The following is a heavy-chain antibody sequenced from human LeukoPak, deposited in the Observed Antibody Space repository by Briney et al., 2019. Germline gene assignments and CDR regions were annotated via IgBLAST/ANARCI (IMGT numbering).Heavy chain of an antibody. Sequence: SETLSLTCTVSGGSISSYYWSWIRQPPGMGLEWIGYIYYSGSTNYNPSLKSRVTISVDTSKNQFSLKLSSVTAADTAVYYCARMYYDILTGYHPFDYWGQGTLVTVSS. CDR2: IYYSGST. J-gene: IGHJ4*02. CDR1: GGSISSYY. V-gene: IGHV4-59*01. CDR3: ARMYYDILTGYHPFDY. D-gene: IGHD3-9*01.